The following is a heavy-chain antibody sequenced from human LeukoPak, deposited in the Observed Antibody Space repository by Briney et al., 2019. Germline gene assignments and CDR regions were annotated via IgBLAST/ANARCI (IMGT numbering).Heavy chain of an antibody. CDR2: INPNSGGT. CDR3: ARGDIVVVPAARNWFDP. CDR1: GYTFTGYY. D-gene: IGHD2-2*01. V-gene: IGHV1-2*02. Sequence: RASVKVSCKASGYTFTGYYMHWVRQAPGQGLEWMGWINPNSGGTNYAQKFQGRVIMTRDTSISTAYMELSGLRSDDTAVYYCARGDIVVVPAARNWFDPWGQGTLVTVSS. J-gene: IGHJ5*02.